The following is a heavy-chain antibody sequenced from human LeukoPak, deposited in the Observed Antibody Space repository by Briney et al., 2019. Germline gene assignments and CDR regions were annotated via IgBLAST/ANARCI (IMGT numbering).Heavy chain of an antibody. Sequence: GGSLRLSCGASGFTFSTYSMNWVRQAPGRGLQWVSYISSSSSTIYYADSVKGRFTISRDNAKNSLYLQMNSLRAEDTAVYYCASSGSYRFDYWGQGTLVTVSS. J-gene: IGHJ4*02. CDR2: ISSSSSTI. CDR3: ASSGSYRFDY. D-gene: IGHD1-26*01. CDR1: GFTFSTYS. V-gene: IGHV3-48*01.